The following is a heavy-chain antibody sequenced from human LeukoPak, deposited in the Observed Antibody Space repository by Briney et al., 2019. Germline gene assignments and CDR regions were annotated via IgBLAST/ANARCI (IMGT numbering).Heavy chain of an antibody. V-gene: IGHV3-23*01. CDR3: AKKQPSGVPRDFFDF. CDR2: ISGSGGST. Sequence: GGSLRLSCAASGFTFSDYYMSWVRQAPGKGLEWVSAISGSGGSTSYPDSVKGRFTISRDNSKNTLYLHMNSLRVEDTAVYYCAKKQPSGVPRDFFDFWGQGTPVTVSS. D-gene: IGHD3-3*01. J-gene: IGHJ4*02. CDR1: GFTFSDYY.